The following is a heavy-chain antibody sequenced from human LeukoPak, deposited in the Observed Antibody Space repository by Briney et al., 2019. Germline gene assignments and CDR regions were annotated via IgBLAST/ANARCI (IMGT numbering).Heavy chain of an antibody. Sequence: PGGSLRLSCAASGFTFSNAWMSWVRQAPGKGLEWVGRIKNKTDGGTTDYAAPVKGRFTISRDDSKNTLYLQMNSLKTEDTAVYYCTTDQEWGFYYDSSGYYGYDYWGQGTLVTVSS. V-gene: IGHV3-15*01. CDR3: TTDQEWGFYYDSSGYYGYDY. CDR2: IKNKTDGGTT. J-gene: IGHJ4*02. CDR1: GFTFSNAW. D-gene: IGHD3-22*01.